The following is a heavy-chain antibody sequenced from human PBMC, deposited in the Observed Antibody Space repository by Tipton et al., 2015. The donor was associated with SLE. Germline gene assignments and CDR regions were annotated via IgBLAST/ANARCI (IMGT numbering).Heavy chain of an antibody. J-gene: IGHJ6*02. Sequence: QVQLVQSGAEMKKPGASVKVSCKSSGYTFSSFSITWVRQAPGQGLEWMGWISGYKANTEYAQKFQGRVTMTTDTSTSTAYMDLRSLRSDDTAVYYCARGMADEYYYGLDVWGQGTTVTVSS. V-gene: IGHV1-18*01. CDR1: GYTFSSFS. D-gene: IGHD5-24*01. CDR2: ISGYKANT. CDR3: ARGMADEYYYGLDV.